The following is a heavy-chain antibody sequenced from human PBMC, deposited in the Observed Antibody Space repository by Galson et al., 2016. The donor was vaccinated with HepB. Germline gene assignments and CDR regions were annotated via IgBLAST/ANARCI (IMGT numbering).Heavy chain of an antibody. D-gene: IGHD6-13*01. CDR1: GGTFSKNV. CDR2: VIPVLGTS. V-gene: IGHV1-69*10. CDR3: ATSSSSWYGDAY. Sequence: SVMVSCKASGGTFSKNVLSWVRQAPGQGLEWMGGVIPVLGTSYYAQKFQDRITITADTSTGTSYMEVSSLKSDDTAVYFCATSSSSWYGDAYWGQGTLVTVSS. J-gene: IGHJ4*02.